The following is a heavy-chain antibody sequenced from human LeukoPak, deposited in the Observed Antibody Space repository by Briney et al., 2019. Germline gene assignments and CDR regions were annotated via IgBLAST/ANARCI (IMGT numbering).Heavy chain of an antibody. CDR2: ISAYNGNT. V-gene: IGHV1-18*01. CDR3: ARDLEGYCSSTSCYAIGWFDP. Sequence: GASVKVSCKASGYTFTSYGISWLRQAPGQGLEWMGWISAYNGNTNYAQKLQGRVTMTTDTSTSTAYMELRSLRSDDTAVYYCARDLEGYCSSTSCYAIGWFDPWGQGTLVTVSS. CDR1: GYTFTSYG. D-gene: IGHD2-2*01. J-gene: IGHJ5*02.